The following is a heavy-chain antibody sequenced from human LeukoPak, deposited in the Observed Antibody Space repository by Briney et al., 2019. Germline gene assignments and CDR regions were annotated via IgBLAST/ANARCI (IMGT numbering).Heavy chain of an antibody. J-gene: IGHJ4*02. Sequence: SETLSLTCTVSGVSISIYYWIWIRQPAGKGLEWIGRIYTSGSTNYNPSLKSRVTISVDTSKNQFSLKLSSVTAADTAVYYCAREVTAMVFDYWGQGTLVTVSS. CDR2: IYTSGST. CDR3: AREVTAMVFDY. CDR1: GVSISIYY. V-gene: IGHV4-4*07. D-gene: IGHD5-18*01.